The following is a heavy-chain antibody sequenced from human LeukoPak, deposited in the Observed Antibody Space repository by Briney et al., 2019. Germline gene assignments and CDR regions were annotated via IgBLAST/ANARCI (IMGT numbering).Heavy chain of an antibody. CDR2: ISGSGGST. Sequence: GGSLRLSCAASGFTFSSYAMSWVRQAPGKGLEWVSAISGSGGSTYYADSVKGRFTISRDDSKNTLYLQMNSLRAEDTAVYYCAKAHHGDYFFYFDYWGQGTLVTVSS. D-gene: IGHD4-17*01. V-gene: IGHV3-23*01. J-gene: IGHJ4*02. CDR1: GFTFSSYA. CDR3: AKAHHGDYFFYFDY.